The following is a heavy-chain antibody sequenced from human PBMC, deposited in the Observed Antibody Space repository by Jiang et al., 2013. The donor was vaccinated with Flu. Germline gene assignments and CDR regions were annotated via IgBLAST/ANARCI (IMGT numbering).Heavy chain of an antibody. D-gene: IGHD3-10*01. CDR3: ARGVLLWFGESFHNPYYYSYMDV. J-gene: IGHJ6*03. CDR1: GDSISSDY. V-gene: IGHV4-4*09. CDR2: IKTSGSA. Sequence: PGLVKPSETLSLTCTVSGDSISSDYYNWFRQSPGKGLEWIGYIKTSGSAKYNPSLERRVAISADTSKNQFSLKLTSVTAADTAVYYCARGVLLWFGESFHNPYYYSYMDVWGKGAMVTVSS.